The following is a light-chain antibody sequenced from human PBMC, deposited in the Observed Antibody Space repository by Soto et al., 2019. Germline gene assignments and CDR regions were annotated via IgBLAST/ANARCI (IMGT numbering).Light chain of an antibody. V-gene: IGKV1-8*01. CDR2: AAS. CDR3: QHYNSYSEA. CDR1: QGISSY. J-gene: IGKJ1*01. Sequence: AIRMTQSPSSLSASTGDRVTITCRASQGISSYLAWYQQKPAKAPKLLVYAASTLQSGVPSRFSGSGSGTDFTLTISSLQPDDFASYYCQHYNSYSEAFGQGPKVNIK.